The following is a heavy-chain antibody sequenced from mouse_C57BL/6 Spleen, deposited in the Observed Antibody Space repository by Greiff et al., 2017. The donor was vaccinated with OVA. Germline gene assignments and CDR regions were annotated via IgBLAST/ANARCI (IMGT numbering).Heavy chain of an antibody. Sequence: VQLQQPGAELVKPGASVKLSCTASGYTFTSDWMHWVKQRPGRGLEWIGRIDPNSGGTKYNEKFKSKATMTVDKPSSTAYMQLSSLTSEDSAVYAWERSNYSGSSGDFDVWGTGTTVTVSS. J-gene: IGHJ1*03. CDR3: ERSNYSGSSGDFDV. D-gene: IGHD1-1*01. CDR2: IDPNSGGT. CDR1: GYTFTSDW. V-gene: IGHV1-62-3*01.